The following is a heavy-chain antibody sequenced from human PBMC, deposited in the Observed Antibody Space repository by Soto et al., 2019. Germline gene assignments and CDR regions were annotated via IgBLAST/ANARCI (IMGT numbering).Heavy chain of an antibody. CDR1: GGSIRSHTW. V-gene: IGHV4-4*02. J-gene: IGHJ5*02. Sequence: PSETLSLTCAVAGGSIRSHTWWTWVRQPPGEGLGGGGEIDHGGSTNYNPSLEGRITISVDRSKNQFSLELISVTAADTAVYYCARDDFDGRNHFGRFNAWGQGALVTVSS. D-gene: IGHD1-26*01. CDR3: ARDDFDGRNHFGRFNA. CDR2: IDHGGST.